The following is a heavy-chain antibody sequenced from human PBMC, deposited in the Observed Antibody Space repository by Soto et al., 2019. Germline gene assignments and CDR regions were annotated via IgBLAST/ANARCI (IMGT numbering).Heavy chain of an antibody. CDR2: MNPNSGNT. CDR1: GYTFTSYD. D-gene: IGHD2-21*02. V-gene: IGHV1-8*01. Sequence: ASVKVSCKASGYTFTSYDINWVRQATGQGLEWMGWMNPNSGNTGYAQKFQGRVTMTRNTSISTAYMELSSLRSEDTAVYYCARGPPFHIVVLTAHRDGFDYWGQGTLVTVSS. J-gene: IGHJ4*02. CDR3: ARGPPFHIVVLTAHRDGFDY.